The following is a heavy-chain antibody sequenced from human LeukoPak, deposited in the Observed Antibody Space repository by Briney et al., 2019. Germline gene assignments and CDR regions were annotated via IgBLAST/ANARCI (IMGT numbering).Heavy chain of an antibody. CDR1: GFTFSDHW. CDR3: ARYNYDSGTSFDP. J-gene: IGHJ5*02. CDR2: IKQDGIEK. V-gene: IGHV3-7*01. Sequence: GGSLRLSCAASGFTFSDHWMSWVRQAPGKGLEWVANIKQDGIEKHYVDSVKGRFTISRDNAKNSLYLQMTSLRVEDTAVFYCARYNYDSGTSFDPWGQGTLVTVSS. D-gene: IGHD3-10*01.